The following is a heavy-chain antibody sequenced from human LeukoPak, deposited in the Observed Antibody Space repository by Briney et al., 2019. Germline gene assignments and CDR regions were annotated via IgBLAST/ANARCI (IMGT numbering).Heavy chain of an antibody. J-gene: IGHJ5*02. CDR1: GGSFSGYY. CDR3: ARSVTTVRGWFDP. CDR2: INHSGST. Sequence: SETLSLTCAVYGGSFSGYYWSWIRQPPGKGLEWIGEINHSGSTNYNPSLKSRVTISVDTSKNQFSLKLSSVTAADTAVYYCARSVTTVRGWFDPWGQGTLATVSS. D-gene: IGHD4-17*01. V-gene: IGHV4-34*01.